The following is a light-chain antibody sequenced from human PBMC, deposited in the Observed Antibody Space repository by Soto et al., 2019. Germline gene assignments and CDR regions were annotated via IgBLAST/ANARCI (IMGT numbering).Light chain of an antibody. J-gene: IGLJ1*01. V-gene: IGLV2-14*01. CDR3: NSYTSKSTGV. Sequence: QSALTQPASGSGSPGQSITISCTGTSSDVGGYNYVSWYQQHPGKAPKLIIYEVSNRPSGVSNRFSGSKSGYTASLTISGLQAEDESDYYCNSYTSKSTGVFGTGTKLTLL. CDR1: SSDVGGYNY. CDR2: EVS.